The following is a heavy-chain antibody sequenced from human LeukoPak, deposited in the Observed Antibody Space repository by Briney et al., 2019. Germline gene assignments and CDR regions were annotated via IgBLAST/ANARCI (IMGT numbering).Heavy chain of an antibody. CDR1: RFTFSDYY. CDR3: ARGWDSSGYSPHLFDY. V-gene: IGHV3-11*04. J-gene: IGHJ4*02. D-gene: IGHD3-22*01. Sequence: GGSLRLSCAASRFTFSDYYMSWIRQAPGKGLEWVSYIDTSGDTIYYADSVKGRFTISRDNVKNSLYLQMNSLRAEDTAVYYCARGWDSSGYSPHLFDYWGQGTLVTVSS. CDR2: IDTSGDTI.